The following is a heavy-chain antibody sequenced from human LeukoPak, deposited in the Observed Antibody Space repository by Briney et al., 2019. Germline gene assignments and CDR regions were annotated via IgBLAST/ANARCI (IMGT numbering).Heavy chain of an antibody. Sequence: SVKVSCKASGGTFSSYAISWVRQAPGQGLEWMGGIIPSFGTANYAQKFQGRVTITTDEYTSTAYMELSSLRSEDTAVYYCARSQPSSSSDYYYYYYMDVWGKGTTVTVSS. V-gene: IGHV1-69*05. CDR1: GGTFSSYA. CDR3: ARSQPSSSSDYYYYYYMDV. D-gene: IGHD6-6*01. CDR2: IIPSFGTA. J-gene: IGHJ6*03.